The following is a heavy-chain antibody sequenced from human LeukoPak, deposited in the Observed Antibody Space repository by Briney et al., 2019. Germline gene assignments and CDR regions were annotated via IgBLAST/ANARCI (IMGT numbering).Heavy chain of an antibody. D-gene: IGHD7-27*01. CDR1: GGSFSGYY. CDR2: INHSGST. Sequence: SETLSLTCAVYGGSFSGYYWSWIRQPPGKGLEWIGEINHSGSTNYNPSLKSRVTISVDTSKNQFSLKLSSVTAADTAVYYCARTETGAGLYWHFDLWGRGTLVTVSS. V-gene: IGHV4-34*01. CDR3: ARTETGAGLYWHFDL. J-gene: IGHJ2*01.